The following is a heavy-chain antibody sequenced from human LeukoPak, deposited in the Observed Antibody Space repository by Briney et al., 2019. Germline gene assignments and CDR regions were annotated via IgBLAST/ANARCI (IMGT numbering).Heavy chain of an antibody. CDR3: ARGFEYSSHNWFDP. V-gene: IGHV4-34*01. Sequence: SETLSLTCAVYGGSFSGYYWSWIRQPPGKGLEWIGEINHSGSTNYNPSLKSRVTISVDTSKNQFSLKLSSVTAADTAVYYCARGFEYSSHNWFDPWGQGTLVTVSS. J-gene: IGHJ5*02. D-gene: IGHD6-6*01. CDR1: GGSFSGYY. CDR2: INHSGST.